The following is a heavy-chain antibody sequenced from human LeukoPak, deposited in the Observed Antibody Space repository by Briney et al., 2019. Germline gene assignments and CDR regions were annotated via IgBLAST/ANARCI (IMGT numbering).Heavy chain of an antibody. D-gene: IGHD2-2*02. Sequence: SETLSLTCTVSGGSISSYYWSWIRQPPGKGLDWIGYIYYSGSTNYNPSLKSRVTISVDTSKNQFSLKLSSVTAADTAVYYCARDKREVPAAIAMYPGWFDPWGQGTLVTVSS. CDR2: IYYSGST. V-gene: IGHV4-59*12. CDR3: ARDKREVPAAIAMYPGWFDP. CDR1: GGSISSYY. J-gene: IGHJ5*02.